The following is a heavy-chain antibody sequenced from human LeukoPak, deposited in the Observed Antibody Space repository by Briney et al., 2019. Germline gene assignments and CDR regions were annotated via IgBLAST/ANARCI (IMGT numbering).Heavy chain of an antibody. D-gene: IGHD1-14*01. V-gene: IGHV4-39*07. CDR3: VRANPWDLTYYFDY. CDR2: IYYSGST. Sequence: SETLSLTCTVSGGSISSSSYYWGWIRQPPGKGLEWIGSIYYSGSTYYNPSLKSRVTISVDTSKNQFSLRLTSVTAADTAVYYCVRANPWDLTYYFDYWGQGTLVTVSS. CDR1: GGSISSSSYY. J-gene: IGHJ4*02.